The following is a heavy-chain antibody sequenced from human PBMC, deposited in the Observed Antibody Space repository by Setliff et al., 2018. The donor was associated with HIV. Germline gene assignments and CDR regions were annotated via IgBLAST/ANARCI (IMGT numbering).Heavy chain of an antibody. J-gene: IGHJ4*02. CDR1: GGSIGSSSYY. CDR3: ARQESYGNGGLYYFDY. Sequence: PSETLSLTCTVSGGSIGSSSYYWGWIRQPPGKGLEWIGSIYYSGSTYYNPSLKSRVTISVDTSKNQFSLKLSSVTAADTAVYYCARQESYGNGGLYYFDYWGQGTLVTVSS. V-gene: IGHV4-39*01. D-gene: IGHD2-8*02. CDR2: IYYSGST.